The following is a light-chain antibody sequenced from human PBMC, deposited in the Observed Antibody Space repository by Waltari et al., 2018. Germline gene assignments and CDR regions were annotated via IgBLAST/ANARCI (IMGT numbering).Light chain of an antibody. Sequence: QTVVTQEPSLTVSPGGTVTLTCASSTGAVTSGYFPTWFQQRPGPPPRSLIYSANNKHSWTPARFSGSLIGGKAALTLSGVQPEDEADYYCLLFYGGAYVFGTGTKLTVL. CDR2: SAN. V-gene: IGLV7-43*01. CDR1: TGAVTSGYF. CDR3: LLFYGGAYV. J-gene: IGLJ1*01.